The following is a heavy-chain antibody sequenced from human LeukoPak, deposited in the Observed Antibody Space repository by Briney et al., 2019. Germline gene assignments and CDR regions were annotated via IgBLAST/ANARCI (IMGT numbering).Heavy chain of an antibody. CDR3: ASHDYGDLYFDY. D-gene: IGHD4-17*01. V-gene: IGHV4-31*03. CDR2: IYYSGST. J-gene: IGHJ4*02. CDR1: GGSINSNNYF. Sequence: PSETLSLTCTVSGGSINSNNYFWGWIRQPPGKGLEWIGYIYYSGSTYYNPSLKSRVTISVDTSKNQFSLKLSSVTAADTAVYYCASHDYGDLYFDYWGQGTLVTVSS.